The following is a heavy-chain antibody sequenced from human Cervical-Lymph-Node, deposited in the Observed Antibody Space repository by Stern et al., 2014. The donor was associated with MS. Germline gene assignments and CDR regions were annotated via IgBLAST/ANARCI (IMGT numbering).Heavy chain of an antibody. J-gene: IGHJ4*02. CDR2: MNPSSGHT. CDR1: GYTFTNYD. V-gene: IGHV1-8*01. D-gene: IGHD4-17*01. Sequence: VQLVQSGAEVRKPGDSVKVSCKASGYTFTNYDIHWVRQATGQGLEWMGWMNPSSGHTAYEQNFQGRVTMTRDTSVSTAYMELSSLRSEDTALYYCARSDYGDWDSWGQGTLVTVSS. CDR3: ARSDYGDWDS.